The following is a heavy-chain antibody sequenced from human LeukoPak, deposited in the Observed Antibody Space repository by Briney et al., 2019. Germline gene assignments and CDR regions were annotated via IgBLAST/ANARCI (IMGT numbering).Heavy chain of an antibody. CDR3: TSTLGY. D-gene: IGHD2-15*01. CDR1: GFTFSNVW. CDR2: IKSNSNGGTT. J-gene: IGHJ4*02. Sequence: GGSLRLSCAASGFTFSNVWLMWVRQAPGKGLEWVGRIKSNSNGGTTDYAAPVKGRFTISRDDSKSTLYLQMDSLKTEDTAMYYCTSTLGYWGQGTLVIVPS. V-gene: IGHV3-15*01.